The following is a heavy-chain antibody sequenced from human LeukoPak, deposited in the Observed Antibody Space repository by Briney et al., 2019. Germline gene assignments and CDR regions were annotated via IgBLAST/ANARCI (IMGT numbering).Heavy chain of an antibody. V-gene: IGHV1-18*01. J-gene: IGHJ6*03. CDR3: ARFTGGFEANGTYYYYMDV. CDR1: GYTFTSYG. D-gene: IGHD6-25*01. CDR2: ISAYNGNT. Sequence: GASVKVSCKASGYTFTSYGISWVRQAPGQGLEWMGWISAYNGNTNYAQKLQGRVTMTTDTSTSTAYMELRSLRSDDTAVYYCARFTGGFEANGTYYYYMDVWGKGTTVTVSS.